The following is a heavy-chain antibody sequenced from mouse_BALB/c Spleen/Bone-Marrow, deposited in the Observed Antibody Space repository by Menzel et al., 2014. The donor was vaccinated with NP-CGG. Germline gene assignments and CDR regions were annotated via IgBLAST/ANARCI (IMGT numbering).Heavy chain of an antibody. CDR1: GYTFTSYW. J-gene: IGHJ1*01. V-gene: IGHV1S132*01. D-gene: IGHD2-2*01. CDR3: ARRADGNDGGSYRYFDV. CDR2: IFPGTGTT. Sequence: QVQLQQSGTELVKPGASVKLSCKTSGYTFTSYWIQRVKQRPGPGLGWIGEIFPGTGTTYYNEKFKGKATRTIATSSSTAYMELSSLTSEGSAVYICARRADGNDGGSYRYFDVWGAGTTVTGSS.